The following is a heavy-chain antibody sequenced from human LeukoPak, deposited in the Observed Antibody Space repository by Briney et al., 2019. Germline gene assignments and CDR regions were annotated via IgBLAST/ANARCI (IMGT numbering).Heavy chain of an antibody. CDR2: ISGSGGGT. J-gene: IGHJ4*02. D-gene: IGHD1-26*01. CDR1: GFTFNSYA. V-gene: IGHV3-23*01. CDR3: AKDLGRYRNNYFDY. Sequence: QPGGSLRLSCAASGFTFNSYAMSWVRQAPEKGPEWVATISGSGGGTYYADSVKGRFTISRDDSKNTLYLQMNSLRAEDMAVYYCAKDLGRYRNNYFDYWGQGTLVTVSS.